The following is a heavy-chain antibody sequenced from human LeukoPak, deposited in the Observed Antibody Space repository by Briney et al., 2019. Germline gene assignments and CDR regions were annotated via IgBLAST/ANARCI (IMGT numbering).Heavy chain of an antibody. CDR3: ASASRHYYDSSGPPDY. J-gene: IGHJ4*02. CDR1: GFTFSSYS. D-gene: IGHD3-22*01. V-gene: IGHV3-21*01. Sequence: GGSLRLSCAASGFTFSSYSMNWVRRAPGKGLEWVSSISSSSSYIYYADSVKGRFTISRDNAKNSLYLQMNSLRAEDTAVYYCASASRHYYDSSGPPDYWGQGTLVAVSS. CDR2: ISSSSSYI.